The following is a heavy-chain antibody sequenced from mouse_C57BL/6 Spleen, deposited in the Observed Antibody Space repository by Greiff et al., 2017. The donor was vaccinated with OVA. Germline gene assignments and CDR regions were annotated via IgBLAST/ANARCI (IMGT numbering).Heavy chain of an antibody. CDR3: ASNYYGRSPGWFAY. J-gene: IGHJ3*01. CDR1: GYTFTDYY. D-gene: IGHD1-1*01. CDR2: INPNNGGT. V-gene: IGHV1-26*01. Sequence: EVQLQQSGPELVKPGASVKISCKASGYTFTDYYMNWVKQSHGKSLEWIGDINPNNGGTSYNQKFKGKATLTVDKSSSTAYMELRSLTSEDSAVYYCASNYYGRSPGWFAYWGQGTLVTVSA.